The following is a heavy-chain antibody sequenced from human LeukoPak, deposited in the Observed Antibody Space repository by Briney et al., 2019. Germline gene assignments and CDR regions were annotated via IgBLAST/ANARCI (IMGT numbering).Heavy chain of an antibody. CDR1: GGSFSGYY. CDR2: INHSGST. J-gene: IGHJ4*02. D-gene: IGHD6-13*01. CDR3: ARGSSSSWTFFDY. V-gene: IGHV4-34*01. Sequence: SETLSLTCAVYGGSFSGYYWSWIRQPPGKGLEWIGEINHSGSTNYNPSLKSRVTISVDTSKNQFSLKLSSVTAADTAVYYCARGSSSSWTFFDYWGQGTLATVSS.